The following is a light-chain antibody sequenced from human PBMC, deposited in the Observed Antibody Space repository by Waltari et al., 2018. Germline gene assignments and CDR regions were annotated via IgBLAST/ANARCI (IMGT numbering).Light chain of an antibody. Sequence: QSVLTQPPSASGTPGQRVTISCSGSSFNIGSNTVNWYQQLPGTAPKLLLYSNNPRPSGVPDRFSGSNAGPSASLAISGLQSEDEADYYCAAWDDSLNGVVFGGGTKLTVL. CDR3: AAWDDSLNGVV. CDR2: SNN. V-gene: IGLV1-44*01. J-gene: IGLJ2*01. CDR1: SFNIGSNT.